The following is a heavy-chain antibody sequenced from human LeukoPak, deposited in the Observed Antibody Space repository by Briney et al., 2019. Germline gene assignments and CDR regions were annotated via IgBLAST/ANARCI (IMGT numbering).Heavy chain of an antibody. J-gene: IGHJ4*02. Sequence: GGSLRLSCAASGFTFSNAWMSWVRQAPGKGLEWVGRIKSKTDGGTTDYAAPVKGRFTISRDDSKNTLYLQMNSLKTEDTAVYYCTTSITPPAITIFGVDTYYFDYWGQGTLVTVSS. CDR1: GFTFSNAW. V-gene: IGHV3-15*01. CDR2: IKSKTDGGTT. CDR3: TTSITPPAITIFGVDTYYFDY. D-gene: IGHD3-3*01.